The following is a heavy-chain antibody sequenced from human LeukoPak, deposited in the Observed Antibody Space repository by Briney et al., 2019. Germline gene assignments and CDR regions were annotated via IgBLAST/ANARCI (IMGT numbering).Heavy chain of an antibody. CDR1: GGSISSGSYY. CDR3: ARLNVKYCSGGTCFSPYSFDY. D-gene: IGHD2-15*01. J-gene: IGHJ4*02. Sequence: PSETLSLTCSVSGGSISSGSYYWGWIRQPPGKGLDWIGSIFYTGTTYYNPSLKSRLTISVDTSKNQFSLKLGSVTAADTAVYYCARLNVKYCSGGTCFSPYSFDYCGQGTLVTVSS. CDR2: IFYTGTT. V-gene: IGHV4-39*01.